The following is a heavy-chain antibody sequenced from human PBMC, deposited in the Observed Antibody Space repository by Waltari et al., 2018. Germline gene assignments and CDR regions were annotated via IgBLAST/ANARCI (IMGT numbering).Heavy chain of an antibody. CDR1: GGSFSGYY. V-gene: IGHV4-34*01. J-gene: IGHJ4*02. CDR2: INHSGST. D-gene: IGHD6-13*01. Sequence: QVQLQQWGAGLLKPSETLSLTCAVYGGSFSGYYWSWIRQPPGKGLEWIGEINHSGSTNYTPSLKSRVTISVDTSKNQFSLKLSSVTAADTAVYYCARAKGAAAGPFDYWGQGTLVTVSS. CDR3: ARAKGAAAGPFDY.